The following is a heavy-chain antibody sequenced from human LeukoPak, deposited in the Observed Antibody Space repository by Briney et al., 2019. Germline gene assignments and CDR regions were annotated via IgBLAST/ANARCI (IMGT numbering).Heavy chain of an antibody. CDR1: GFTFSSYA. D-gene: IGHD3-3*01. CDR2: ISYDGSNK. CDR3: AREPSRLRFWEWPCDYYFDY. V-gene: IGHV3-30*01. J-gene: IGHJ4*02. Sequence: GRCLRLSCAVSGFTFSSYAMHWVRQAPGKGLEWVAVISYDGSNKYYADFAKGRFTISRHNSKNTLYMQMNSMRAEDTAVYYCAREPSRLRFWEWPCDYYFDYWGQGTLVTVSS.